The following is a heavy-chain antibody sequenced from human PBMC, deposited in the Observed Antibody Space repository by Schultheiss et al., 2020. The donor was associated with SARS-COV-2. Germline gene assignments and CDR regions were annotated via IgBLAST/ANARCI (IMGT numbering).Heavy chain of an antibody. Sequence: SETLSLTCAVYGGSFSGYYWSWIRQPPGKGLEWIGEINQSGDTVYNPSLRGRVTISVDPSENQFSLMLTSVTAADTAVYYCARGPFRLYGLDVWGQGTTVTVSS. CDR2: INQSGDT. CDR3: ARGPFRLYGLDV. D-gene: IGHD2/OR15-2a*01. CDR1: GGSFSGYY. V-gene: IGHV4-34*01. J-gene: IGHJ6*02.